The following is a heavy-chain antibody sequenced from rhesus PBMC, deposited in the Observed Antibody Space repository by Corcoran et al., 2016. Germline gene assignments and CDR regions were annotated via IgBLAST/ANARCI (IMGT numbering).Heavy chain of an antibody. CDR1: GYSISSGYY. J-gene: IGHJ2*01. CDR2: ILGRGGSN. V-gene: IGHV4S14*01. CDR3: ARVGSSWSEWDTVGTEWYFDL. D-gene: IGHD5-42*01. Sequence: QVQLQESGPGLVKPSETLSLTCAVSGYSISSGYYWGWIGQPPWTGMEWIWSILGRGGSNYLNPSLKSRVTRSVDTSKNQCSLKLISVTAADTAVDYCARVGSSWSEWDTVGTEWYFDLWGPGTPITISS.